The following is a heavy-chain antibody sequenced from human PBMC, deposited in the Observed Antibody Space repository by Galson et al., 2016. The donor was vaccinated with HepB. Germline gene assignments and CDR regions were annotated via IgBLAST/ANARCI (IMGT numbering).Heavy chain of an antibody. CDR3: ASGLRLSNMVGGVTNYFDP. CDR1: GTSVSSGGSY. CDR2: IHYIGTT. Sequence: SETLSLTCDVSGTSVSSGGSYWTWIRQPPGKGLEWIDNIHYIGTTKYNASLKSRLTISIDTSKNVVSLELTSVTASDTAVYYCASGLRLSNMVGGVTNYFDPWGQGTLVIVSS. J-gene: IGHJ5*02. V-gene: IGHV4-61*08. D-gene: IGHD3-10*01.